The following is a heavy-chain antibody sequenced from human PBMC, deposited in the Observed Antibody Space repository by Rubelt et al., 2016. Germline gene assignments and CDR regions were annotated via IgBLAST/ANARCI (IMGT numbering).Heavy chain of an antibody. CDR3: ARERDYYGDY. V-gene: IGHV1-18*01. J-gene: IGHJ4*02. D-gene: IGHD5-24*01. CDR1: GYTFTSYG. Sequence: QVQLVQSGAEVKKPGASVKVSCKASGYTFTSYGISWVRQAPGQGLEWMGWISAYNGNTNYAQKTQSRATRTPDTPTRTAYMGLRSMRADDTAVYYCARERDYYGDYWGQGTLVTVSS. CDR2: ISAYNGNT.